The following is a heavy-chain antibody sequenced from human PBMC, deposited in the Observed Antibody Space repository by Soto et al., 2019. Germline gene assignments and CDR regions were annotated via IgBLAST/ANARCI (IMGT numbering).Heavy chain of an antibody. V-gene: IGHV3-21*04. Sequence: GGSLRLSCAASGFTFSSYSMNWVRQAPGKGLEWVSSISGSSSYIYYADSVKGRFTISRDNSKNTLYLQMNSLRAEDTAVYYCAKPHQYYDILTGYYVDFDYWGQGTLVTVSS. J-gene: IGHJ4*02. CDR1: GFTFSSYS. CDR2: ISGSSSYI. CDR3: AKPHQYYDILTGYYVDFDY. D-gene: IGHD3-9*01.